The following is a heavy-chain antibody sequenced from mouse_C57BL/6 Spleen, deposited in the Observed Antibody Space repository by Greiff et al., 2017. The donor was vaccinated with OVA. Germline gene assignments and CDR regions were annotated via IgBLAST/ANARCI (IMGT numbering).Heavy chain of an antibody. CDR3: ARYPISTVVDYAMDY. D-gene: IGHD1-1*01. CDR1: GYTFTSYW. CDR2: INPSNGGT. J-gene: IGHJ4*01. Sequence: QVQLQQPGTELVKPGASVKLSCKASGYTFTSYWMHWVKQRPGQGLEWIGNINPSNGGTNYNEKFKSKATLTVDKSSSTAYMQLSRLTSEDSAVYYCARYPISTVVDYAMDYWGQGTSVTVSS. V-gene: IGHV1-53*01.